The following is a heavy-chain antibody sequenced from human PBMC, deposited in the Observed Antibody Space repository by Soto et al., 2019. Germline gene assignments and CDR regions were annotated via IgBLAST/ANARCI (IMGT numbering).Heavy chain of an antibody. CDR2: IIPIFGTA. J-gene: IGHJ5*02. D-gene: IGHD3-3*01. Sequence: SVKVSCKASGGTFSSYAISWVRQAPGQGLEWMGGIIPIFGTANYAQKFQGRVTITADKSTSTAYMELSSLRSEDTAAYYCAREVLGDYDFWSGYFNWFDPWGQGTLVTVS. CDR1: GGTFSSYA. V-gene: IGHV1-69*06. CDR3: AREVLGDYDFWSGYFNWFDP.